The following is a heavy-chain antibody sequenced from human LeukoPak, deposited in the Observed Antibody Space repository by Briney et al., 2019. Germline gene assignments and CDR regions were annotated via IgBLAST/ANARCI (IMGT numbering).Heavy chain of an antibody. CDR3: ARVEAYCSRTSCHDY. CDR1: GYTFSNYG. D-gene: IGHD2-2*01. J-gene: IGHJ4*02. Sequence: GASVKVSCKASGYTFSNYGISWVRQAPGQGLEWMGWISAYNGNKDYAQKFQGGVTMTTDTSTSTAYMELRSLRSDDTAVYFCARVEAYCSRTSCHDYWGQGTLVTVSS. CDR2: ISAYNGNK. V-gene: IGHV1-18*01.